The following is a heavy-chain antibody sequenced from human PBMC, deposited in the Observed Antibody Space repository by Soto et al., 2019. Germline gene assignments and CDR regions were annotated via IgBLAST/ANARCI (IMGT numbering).Heavy chain of an antibody. J-gene: IGHJ4*02. Sequence: QVQLVQSGAEVKKPGASVKVSCKASGNTFTKYAFTWVRQAPGKGLEWMGWNSGYNGNTNYAQKFQGRVTMTTDTSTSTAHMELRSLRSDDTAVYYCAAGGIYKPSWPDHWGQGTLVTVSS. CDR1: GNTFTKYA. V-gene: IGHV1-18*01. CDR2: NSGYNGNT. CDR3: AAGGIYKPSWPDH. D-gene: IGHD2-2*01.